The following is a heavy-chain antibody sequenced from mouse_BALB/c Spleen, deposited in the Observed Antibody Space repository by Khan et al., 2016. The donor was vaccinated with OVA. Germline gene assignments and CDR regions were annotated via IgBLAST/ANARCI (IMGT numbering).Heavy chain of an antibody. CDR1: GYTFTSYT. CDR3: VRDGAYHRNDGWFAY. V-gene: IGHV1-4*01. D-gene: IGHD2-14*01. CDR2: INPSNDYT. J-gene: IGHJ3*01. Sequence: QVQLKQSGAELARPGASVKMSCKASGYTFTSYTIHWIKKRPGQGLEWIGYINPSNDYTNYNQKFKDKATLTTDKSSTTAYQRMSSLTSDDSAVNNCVRDGAYHRNDGWFAYWGQGTLVTVSA.